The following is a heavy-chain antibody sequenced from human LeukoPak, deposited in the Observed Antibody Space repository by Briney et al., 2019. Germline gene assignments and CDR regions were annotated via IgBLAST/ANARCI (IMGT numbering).Heavy chain of an antibody. V-gene: IGHV3-74*03. J-gene: IGHJ4*02. CDR1: GFAFSSYW. CDR3: AKDLYSSGWYEPVDY. CDR2: INGDGSYT. Sequence: GGSLRLSCAASGFAFSSYWMHWVRQVPGKGLVWLSRINGDGSYTKYADSVKGRFTISRDNAQNTLFLQMNSLSAEDTAAYYCAKDLYSSGWYEPVDYWGQGTLVAVSS. D-gene: IGHD6-19*01.